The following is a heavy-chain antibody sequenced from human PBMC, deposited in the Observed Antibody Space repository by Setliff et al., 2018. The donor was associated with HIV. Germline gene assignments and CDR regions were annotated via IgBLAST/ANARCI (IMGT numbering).Heavy chain of an antibody. V-gene: IGHV1-8*02. Sequence: ASVKVSCKASGYIFTSYDIHWVRQATGQGLEWMGRMSPKSGNTGNTQKFRGRITMTRDTSTNTAYMELSSLTSDDTAVYYCARGLNVLSGYTWVVWGQGTPVTVS. CDR3: ARGLNVLSGYTWVV. J-gene: IGHJ4*02. D-gene: IGHD3-3*01. CDR2: MSPKSGNT. CDR1: GYIFTSYD.